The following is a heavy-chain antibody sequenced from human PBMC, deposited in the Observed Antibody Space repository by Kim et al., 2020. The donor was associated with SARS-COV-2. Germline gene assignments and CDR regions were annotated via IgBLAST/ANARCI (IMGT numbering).Heavy chain of an antibody. Sequence: SETLSLTCAVSGGSISSSNWWSWVRQPPGKGLEWIGEIYHSGSTNYNPSLKSRVTISVDKSKNQFSLKLSSVTAADTAVYYCARGGGYSYAHLLFYWGQGTLVTVSS. CDR3: ARGGGYSYAHLLFY. V-gene: IGHV4-4*02. D-gene: IGHD5-18*01. J-gene: IGHJ4*02. CDR1: GGSISSSNW. CDR2: IYHSGST.